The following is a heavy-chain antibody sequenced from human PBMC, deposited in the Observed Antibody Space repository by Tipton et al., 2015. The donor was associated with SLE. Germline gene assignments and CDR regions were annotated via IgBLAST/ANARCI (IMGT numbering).Heavy chain of an antibody. J-gene: IGHJ4*02. CDR2: ISWDGGTT. V-gene: IGHV3-43D*04. D-gene: IGHD3-10*02. CDR1: GFTFDEYA. CDR3: ARAYYNVGPLDY. Sequence: QLVQSGGVVVQSGGFLRLSCAASGFTFDEYAMYWVRQAPGKGVEWVSLISWDGGTTYYSDSVKGRFTISRDNSKNSLYLQMNSQRADYTALYYCARAYYNVGPLDYWGQGTLVTVSS.